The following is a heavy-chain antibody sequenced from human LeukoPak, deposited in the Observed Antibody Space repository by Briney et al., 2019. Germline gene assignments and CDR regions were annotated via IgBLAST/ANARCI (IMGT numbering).Heavy chain of an antibody. J-gene: IGHJ4*02. CDR2: ISYDGSNK. CDR1: GFTFSSYG. V-gene: IGHV3-30*03. D-gene: IGHD6-6*01. Sequence: PGGSLRLSCAASGFTFSSYGVHWVRQAPGKGLEWVAVISYDGSNKYYADSVKGRFTISRDNSKNTLYLQMNSLRAEDTAVYFCARADSSSSRLDCWGQGTLVTVSS. CDR3: ARADSSSSRLDC.